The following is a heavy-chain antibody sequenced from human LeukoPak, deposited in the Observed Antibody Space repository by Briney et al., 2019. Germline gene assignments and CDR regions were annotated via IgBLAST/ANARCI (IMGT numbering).Heavy chain of an antibody. D-gene: IGHD6-13*01. CDR1: GGSISSHF. J-gene: IGHJ6*03. V-gene: IGHV4-59*11. CDR3: ARDHMPAAAPGYYMDV. Sequence: SETLSLTCTVSGGSISSHFWSWIRQPPGKGLEWIGYIYHSVSTNYNPSLKSRVTMSVDTSKNQFSLKLSSVTAADTAVYYCARDHMPAAAPGYYMDVWGKGTTVTVSS. CDR2: IYHSVST.